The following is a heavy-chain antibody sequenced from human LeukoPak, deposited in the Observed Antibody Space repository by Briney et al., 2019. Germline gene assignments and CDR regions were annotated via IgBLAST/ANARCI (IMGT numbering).Heavy chain of an antibody. D-gene: IGHD3-10*01. CDR2: IYYSGST. Sequence: SETLSLTCTVSGGSISSSSYHWGWVRQPPGKGLEWIGSIYYSGSTYYNPSLKSRVTISADTSKNQFSLKLRSVTAADTAVYYCARAGLEMVRGVPDAFDIWGQGTMVTVSS. CDR1: GGSISSSSYH. CDR3: ARAGLEMVRGVPDAFDI. J-gene: IGHJ3*02. V-gene: IGHV4-39*07.